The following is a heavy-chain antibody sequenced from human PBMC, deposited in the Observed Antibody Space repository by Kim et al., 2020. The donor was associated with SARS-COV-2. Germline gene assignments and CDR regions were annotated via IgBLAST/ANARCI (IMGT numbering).Heavy chain of an antibody. D-gene: IGHD2-8*01. Sequence: GGSLRLSCAASGFTFNTFTTYGVRWVRQAPGKGLEWVSTGGISGDTFYADSVKGRFTISRDNSKNILYLQMNSLRVEDTAVYFCAIGRNVFNDNWCQGT. CDR1: GFTFNTFTTYG. CDR3: AIGRNVFNDN. V-gene: IGHV3-23*01. J-gene: IGHJ4*02. CDR2: GGISGDT.